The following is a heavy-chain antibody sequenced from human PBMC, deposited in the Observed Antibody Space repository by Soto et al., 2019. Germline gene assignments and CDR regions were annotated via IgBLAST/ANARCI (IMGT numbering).Heavy chain of an antibody. Sequence: QVQLQQWGAGLLKPSETLSLTCAVYGGSFSGYYWSWIRQPPGKGLEWIGEINHSGSTNYNPSLKXXVXIXXDTSKTQSSLKLSSVTAADTAVYYCARGGNSGYVWWGQGTLVTVSS. J-gene: IGHJ4*02. CDR2: INHSGST. D-gene: IGHD5-12*01. V-gene: IGHV4-34*01. CDR3: ARGGNSGYVW. CDR1: GGSFSGYY.